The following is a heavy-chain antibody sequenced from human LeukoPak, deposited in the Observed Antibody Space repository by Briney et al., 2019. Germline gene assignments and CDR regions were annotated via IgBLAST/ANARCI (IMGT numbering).Heavy chain of an antibody. CDR2: ISGNGAKT. Sequence: GGSLTLSCEASGFTFSSYGTSWVRQAPGKGLEWVSTISGNGAKTYYADSVKGRFTISRDNSKNTLYLQMNSLRAEDTAVYYCVRDCSDAGCYASAFDIWGRGTMVTVSS. CDR3: VRDCSDAGCYASAFDI. J-gene: IGHJ3*02. D-gene: IGHD2-2*01. CDR1: GFTFSSYG. V-gene: IGHV3-23*01.